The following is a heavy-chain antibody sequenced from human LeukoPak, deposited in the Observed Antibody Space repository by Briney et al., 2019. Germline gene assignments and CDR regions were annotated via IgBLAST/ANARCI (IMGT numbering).Heavy chain of an antibody. Sequence: GASVKVSCKASGYTFTSYDINWVRQATGQGLEWMGWMNPNSGNTGYAQKFQGRVTMTRNTSISTAYMELSSLRSEDTAVYYCATRLNNPTPWKLRYFDWLLSHFDYWGQGTLVTVSS. V-gene: IGHV1-8*01. CDR2: MNPNSGNT. CDR1: GYTFTSYD. D-gene: IGHD3-9*01. CDR3: ATRLNNPTPWKLRYFDWLLSHFDY. J-gene: IGHJ4*02.